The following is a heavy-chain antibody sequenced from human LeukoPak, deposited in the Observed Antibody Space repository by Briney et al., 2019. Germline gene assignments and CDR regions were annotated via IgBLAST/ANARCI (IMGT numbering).Heavy chain of an antibody. V-gene: IGHV3-23*01. CDR3: AKDPGGRYYYYMDV. Sequence: GGSLRLSCAASGFTFSSYAMSWVRQAPGKGLEWVSAISGSGGSTYYADSVKGRFTISRDNSKNTLYLQMNSLRAEDTAVYYCAKDPGGRYYYYMDVWGKGTTVTASS. D-gene: IGHD4-23*01. J-gene: IGHJ6*03. CDR1: GFTFSSYA. CDR2: ISGSGGST.